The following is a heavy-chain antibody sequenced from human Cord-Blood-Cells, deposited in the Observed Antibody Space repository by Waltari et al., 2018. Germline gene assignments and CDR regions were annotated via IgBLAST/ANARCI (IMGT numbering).Heavy chain of an antibody. Sequence: QVQLQESCPGLVKPSETLSLTCTVSGGSISSYYWSWIRQPPGKRLEWIGYIYYSGSTNYNPSLKSRFTISVDTSKNQFSLKLSSVTAADTAVYYCARGPPRGVFDYWGQGTLVTVSS. V-gene: IGHV4-59*01. CDR1: GGSISSYY. CDR3: ARGPPRGVFDY. CDR2: IYYSGST. J-gene: IGHJ4*02. D-gene: IGHD3-10*01.